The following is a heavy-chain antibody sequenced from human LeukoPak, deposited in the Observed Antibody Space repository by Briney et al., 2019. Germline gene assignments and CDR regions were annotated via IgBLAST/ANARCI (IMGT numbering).Heavy chain of an antibody. D-gene: IGHD4-11*01. V-gene: IGHV3-23*01. Sequence: GGSLRLSCAASGFTFSSYAMRWVRQAPGKGLEWVSSISGSGDSTYYADSVKGRFTISRDNSKNTLYLRMNSLRAEDTAVYYCADSNYWYPVDYWGQGTLVTVSS. CDR2: ISGSGDST. CDR1: GFTFSSYA. J-gene: IGHJ4*02. CDR3: ADSNYWYPVDY.